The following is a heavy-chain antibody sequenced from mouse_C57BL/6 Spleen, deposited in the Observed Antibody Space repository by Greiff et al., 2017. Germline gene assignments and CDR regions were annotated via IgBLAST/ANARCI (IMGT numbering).Heavy chain of an antibody. V-gene: IGHV5-9*01. Sequence: DVQLVESGGGLVKPGGSLKLSCAASGFTFSSYTMSWVRQTPEKRLEWVATISGGGGNTYYPDSVKGRFTISRDNAKNTLYLQMSSLRSEDTALYYCARHYGNYGYFDVWGTGTTVTVSS. D-gene: IGHD2-1*01. CDR3: ARHYGNYGYFDV. CDR1: GFTFSSYT. CDR2: ISGGGGNT. J-gene: IGHJ1*03.